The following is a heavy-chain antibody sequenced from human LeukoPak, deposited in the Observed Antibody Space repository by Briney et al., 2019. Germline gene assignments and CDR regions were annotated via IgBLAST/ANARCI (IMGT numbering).Heavy chain of an antibody. CDR3: ARNTGYDYGY. D-gene: IGHD5-12*01. CDR2: INSDGSST. Sequence: GGSLRLSCAASGCTFSSYWMHWVRQAPGKGLVWVSGINSDGSSTSYADSVKGRFTISRDNAKNTLYLQMNSLRAEDTAVYYCARNTGYDYGYWGQGTLVTVSS. J-gene: IGHJ4*02. V-gene: IGHV3-74*01. CDR1: GCTFSSYW.